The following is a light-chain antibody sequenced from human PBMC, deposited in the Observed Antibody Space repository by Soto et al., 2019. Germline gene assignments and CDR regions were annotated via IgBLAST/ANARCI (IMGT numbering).Light chain of an antibody. V-gene: IGKV1-5*03. Sequence: DIRMTQSPSTLSAFEGDRVTITCRASQGISRWLAWYQQKPGKAPKLLIYKASTLASGVPSRFIGSGSETDFTLTISSLQPDDFATYYCQQYNRYSTFGGGTKVEI. CDR1: QGISRW. CDR2: KAS. J-gene: IGKJ4*01. CDR3: QQYNRYST.